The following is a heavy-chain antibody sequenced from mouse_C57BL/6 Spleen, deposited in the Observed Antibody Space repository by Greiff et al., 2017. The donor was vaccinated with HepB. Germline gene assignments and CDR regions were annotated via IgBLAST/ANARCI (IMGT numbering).Heavy chain of an antibody. D-gene: IGHD4-1*01. J-gene: IGHJ4*01. V-gene: IGHV1-52*01. CDR2: IDPSDSET. Sequence: VQLQQPGAELVRPGSSVKLSCKASGYTFTSYWMHWVKQRPIQGLEWIGNIDPSDSETHYNQKFKDKATLTVDKSSSTAYMQLSSLTSEDSAVYYCARGNWDGGMDYWGQGTSVTVSS. CDR1: GYTFTSYW. CDR3: ARGNWDGGMDY.